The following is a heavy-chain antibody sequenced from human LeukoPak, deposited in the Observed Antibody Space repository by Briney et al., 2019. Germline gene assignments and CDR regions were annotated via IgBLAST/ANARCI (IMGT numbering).Heavy chain of an antibody. J-gene: IGHJ4*02. V-gene: IGHV3-48*01. CDR2: ISSSSTTI. CDR3: ASSTYYTAIDY. CDR1: GLTFSTYT. D-gene: IGHD3-3*01. Sequence: GGSLRLSCAASGLTFSTYTMTWVRQAPGKGLEWVSYISSSSTTIYYADSVKGRFTISRDNAENSLYLQMNSLRAEDTAVYYCASSTYYTAIDYWGQGTLVTVSS.